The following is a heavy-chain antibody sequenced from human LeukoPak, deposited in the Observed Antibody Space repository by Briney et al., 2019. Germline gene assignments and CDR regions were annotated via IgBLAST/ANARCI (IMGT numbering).Heavy chain of an antibody. CDR3: AGTAAAGIWNAFDI. D-gene: IGHD6-13*01. J-gene: IGHJ3*02. Sequence: GASVKVSCKASGYTFSDYYLHWVRQAPGQGLEWMGWINPNSGGTNYAQKFQGRVTMTRDTSISTAYMELSRLRSDDTAVYYCAGTAAAGIWNAFDIWGQGTMVTVSS. CDR2: INPNSGGT. CDR1: GYTFSDYY. V-gene: IGHV1-2*02.